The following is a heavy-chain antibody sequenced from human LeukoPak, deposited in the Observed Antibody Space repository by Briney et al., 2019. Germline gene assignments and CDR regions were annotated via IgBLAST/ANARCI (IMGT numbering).Heavy chain of an antibody. CDR1: GYSISSGYY. CDR2: IYHSGST. CDR3: ARVLEEYYYDSSGYLHAFDI. D-gene: IGHD3-22*01. V-gene: IGHV4-38-2*02. J-gene: IGHJ3*02. Sequence: PSETLSLSCTVSGYSISSGYYWGWIRQPPGKGLEWIGSIYHSGSTYYNPSLKSRVTISVDTSKNQFSLKLSSVTAADTAVYYCARVLEEYYYDSSGYLHAFDIWGQGTMVTVSS.